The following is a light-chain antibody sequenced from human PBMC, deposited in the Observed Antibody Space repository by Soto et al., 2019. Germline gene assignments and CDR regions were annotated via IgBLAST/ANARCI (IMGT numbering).Light chain of an antibody. Sequence: QSALTQPASVSGSPGQSITISCTGTSSDIGTYIFVSWYQQHPGKAPKLMIYDVSYRPSGVSNRFSGSKSGNTASLTISGLQAEDEADYYCSSYTNSDTLVFGGETKVTVL. J-gene: IGLJ2*01. CDR3: SSYTNSDTLV. CDR1: SSDIGTYIF. V-gene: IGLV2-14*03. CDR2: DVS.